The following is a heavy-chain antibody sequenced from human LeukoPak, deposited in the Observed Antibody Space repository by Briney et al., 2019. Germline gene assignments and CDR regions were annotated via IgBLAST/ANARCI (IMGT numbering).Heavy chain of an antibody. CDR1: GFSFSTYA. Sequence: GGSLRLSCAASGFSFSTYAMHWVRQAPGKGLEWVAVISYDGNNKYYADSVKGRFTISRDNSKNTLYLLKNSLRAEDTAVYYCAKDRDFYDSSGLTVRYGMDVWGQGTTVTVSS. CDR2: ISYDGNNK. CDR3: AKDRDFYDSSGLTVRYGMDV. V-gene: IGHV3-30-3*01. J-gene: IGHJ6*02. D-gene: IGHD3-22*01.